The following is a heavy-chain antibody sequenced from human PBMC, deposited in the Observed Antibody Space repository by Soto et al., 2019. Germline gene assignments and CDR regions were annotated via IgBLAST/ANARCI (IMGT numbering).Heavy chain of an antibody. CDR3: ARGGGVTTTGDDY. D-gene: IGHD4-4*01. CDR2: IYHSGST. J-gene: IGHJ4*02. CDR1: GGSINTATHS. Sequence: QLQLQESGSGLVKPSQTLSLTCAVSGGSINTATHSWSWIRQPPGKGLEWIGYIYHSGSTYYNPSVKSRATIAIDKSNNQFSLRLSSVTAADTAVYYCARGGGVTTTGDDYWGQGILVTVSS. V-gene: IGHV4-30-2*01.